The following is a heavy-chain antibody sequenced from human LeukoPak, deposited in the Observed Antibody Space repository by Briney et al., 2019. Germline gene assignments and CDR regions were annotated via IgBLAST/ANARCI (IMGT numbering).Heavy chain of an antibody. V-gene: IGHV4-31*03. J-gene: IGHJ4*02. Sequence: SETLSLTCTVSGGSISSGGYYWSWIRQHPGKGLEWIGYIYYSGSTYYNPSLKSRVTISVDTSKNQFSLKLSSVTAADTAVYYCARDEEGGDGYNYFDYWGQGTQVTVSS. CDR2: IYYSGST. D-gene: IGHD5-24*01. CDR1: GGSISSGGYY. CDR3: ARDEEGGDGYNYFDY.